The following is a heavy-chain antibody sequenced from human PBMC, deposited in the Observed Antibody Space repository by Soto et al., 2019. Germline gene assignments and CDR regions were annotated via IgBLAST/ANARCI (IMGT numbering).Heavy chain of an antibody. CDR2: IYYSGST. J-gene: IGHJ5*02. V-gene: IGHV4-31*03. D-gene: IGHD2-15*01. Sequence: SETLSLTCTVSGGSISSSSYYWSWIRQHPGKGLEWIGYIYYSGSTYYNPSLKSRVTISVDTSKNQFSLKLSSVTAADTAVYYCVRGGIAGHWFDPWGQGILVTVSS. CDR3: VRGGIAGHWFDP. CDR1: GGSISSSSYY.